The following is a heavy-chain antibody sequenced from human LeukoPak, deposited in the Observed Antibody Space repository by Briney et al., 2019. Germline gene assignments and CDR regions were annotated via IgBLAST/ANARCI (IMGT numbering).Heavy chain of an antibody. V-gene: IGHV3-48*04. CDR2: VSSSGSTI. CDR3: ARDSGVRGGFDY. J-gene: IGHJ4*02. Sequence: PGGSLRLSCAASGFAFSSYGMHWVRQAPGKGLEWVSYVSSSGSTIYYADSVKGRFTISRDNAKNSLYLQMNSLRAEDTAVYYCARDSGVRGGFDYWGRGTLVTVSS. CDR1: GFAFSSYG. D-gene: IGHD3-10*01.